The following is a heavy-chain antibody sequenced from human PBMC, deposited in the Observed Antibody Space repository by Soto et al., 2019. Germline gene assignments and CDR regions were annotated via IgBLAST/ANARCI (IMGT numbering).Heavy chain of an antibody. D-gene: IGHD5-18*01. V-gene: IGHV5-51*01. CDR3: ARPLVDTAMVKEDYYYGMDV. CDR1: GYSFTSYW. Sequence: GESLKISCKGSGYSFTSYWIGWVRQMTGKGLEWMGIIYPGDSDTRYSPSFQGQATISADKSISTAYLQWSSLKASDTAMYYCARPLVDTAMVKEDYYYGMDVWGQGTTVTVSS. J-gene: IGHJ6*02. CDR2: IYPGDSDT.